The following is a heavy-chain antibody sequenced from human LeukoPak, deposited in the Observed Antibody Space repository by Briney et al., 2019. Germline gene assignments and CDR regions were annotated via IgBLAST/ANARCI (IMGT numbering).Heavy chain of an antibody. Sequence: PSETLSLTCAVSGGSFSGYYWSWIRQPPGKGLEWIGEINHSGSTNYNPSLKSRVTISVDTSKNQFSLKLSSVTAADTAVYYCARGYGDYVNYYYYYYMDVWGKGTTVTVSS. CDR1: GGSFSGYY. J-gene: IGHJ6*03. CDR3: ARGYGDYVNYYYYYYMDV. CDR2: INHSGST. D-gene: IGHD4-17*01. V-gene: IGHV4-34*01.